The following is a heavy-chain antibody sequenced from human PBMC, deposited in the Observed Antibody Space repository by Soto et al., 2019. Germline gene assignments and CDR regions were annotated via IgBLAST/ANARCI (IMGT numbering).Heavy chain of an antibody. V-gene: IGHV1-18*01. CDR3: ARRLYYDFLTVFDP. D-gene: IGHD3-9*01. J-gene: IGHJ5*02. CDR2: ISAYNGNT. CDR1: GYTFTSYG. Sequence: ASVKVSCKASGYTFTSYGISWVRQAPGQGLEWMGWISAYNGNTNYAQKLQGSVTMTTDTSTSTAYMELRSLRSDDTAVYYCARRLYYDFLTVFDPWGQGTLVTVSS.